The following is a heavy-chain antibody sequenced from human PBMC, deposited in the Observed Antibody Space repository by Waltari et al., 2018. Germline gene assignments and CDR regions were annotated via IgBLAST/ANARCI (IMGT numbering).Heavy chain of an antibody. CDR3: ARRQLGGPFDP. CDR2: TIPIFGSP. Sequence: QVQLVQSGAEVKKPGSSVRVSCRASGGNFGRYAITWVRQAPGQGLEWMGGTIPIFGSPMYAPKFQGRVSITADELTYTVYMELNSLRSDDTAVYYCARRQLGGPFDPWGQGTLVSVSS. CDR1: GGNFGRYA. D-gene: IGHD3-16*01. V-gene: IGHV1-69*12. J-gene: IGHJ5*02.